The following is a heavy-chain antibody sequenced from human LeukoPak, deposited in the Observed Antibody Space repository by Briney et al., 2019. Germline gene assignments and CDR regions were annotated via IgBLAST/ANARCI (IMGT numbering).Heavy chain of an antibody. CDR1: GFTFSSYS. D-gene: IGHD4-17*01. Sequence: GGSLRLSCAASGFTFSSYSMNWVRQAPGKGLEWVSYISSSSSTIYYADSVKGRFTISRDNAKNSLYLQMNSLRAEDTAVYYCASEYGDSPFWYWGQGTLVTVSS. V-gene: IGHV3-48*01. CDR2: ISSSSSTI. CDR3: ASEYGDSPFWY. J-gene: IGHJ4*02.